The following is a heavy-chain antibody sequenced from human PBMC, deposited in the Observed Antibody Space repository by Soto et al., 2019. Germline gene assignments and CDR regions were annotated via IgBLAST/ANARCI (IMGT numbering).Heavy chain of an antibody. Sequence: SDTLSLTCAVYGGSFSGYYWSWIRQPPGKGLEWIGEINHSGSTNYNPSLKSRVTISVDTSKNQFSLKLSSVTAADTAVYYCARDQVILTGYPLDYWGQGTLVTVSS. CDR2: INHSGST. D-gene: IGHD3-9*01. CDR1: GGSFSGYY. CDR3: ARDQVILTGYPLDY. J-gene: IGHJ4*02. V-gene: IGHV4-34*01.